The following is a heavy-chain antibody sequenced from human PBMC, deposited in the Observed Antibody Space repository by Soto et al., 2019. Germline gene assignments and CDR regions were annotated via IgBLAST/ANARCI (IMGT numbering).Heavy chain of an antibody. CDR3: ARAQRASTYYFDY. CDR2: TYYRSKWYN. V-gene: IGHV6-1*01. D-gene: IGHD2-2*01. CDR1: WDSVSRNSAA. J-gene: IGHJ4*02. Sequence: PSQTLSLTCAISWDSVSRNSAACNWIRQSPSRGLEWLGRTYYRSKWYNDYAVSVKSRITINPDTSKNQFSLQLNSVTPEDTAVYYCARAQRASTYYFDYWGQGTLVTVSS.